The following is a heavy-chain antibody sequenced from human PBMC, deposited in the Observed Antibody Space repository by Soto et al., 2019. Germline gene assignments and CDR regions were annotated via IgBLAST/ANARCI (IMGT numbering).Heavy chain of an antibody. Sequence: AGSLRLSCAASGFTFSDYYMSWIRQAPGKGLEWVSYISSSGSTIYYADSVKGRFTISRDNAKNSLYLQMNSLRAEDTAVYYCARVLSWNDPFDPWGQGTLVTVSS. V-gene: IGHV3-11*01. J-gene: IGHJ5*02. CDR3: ARVLSWNDPFDP. CDR1: GFTFSDYY. CDR2: ISSSGSTI. D-gene: IGHD1-1*01.